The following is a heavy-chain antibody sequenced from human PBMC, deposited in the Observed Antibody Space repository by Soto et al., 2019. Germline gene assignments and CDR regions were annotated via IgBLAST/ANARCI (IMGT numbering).Heavy chain of an antibody. Sequence: QVQLQESGPGLVKPSETLSLTCTVSGGSISSYYWSWIRQPPGKGLEWTGYIYYSGRTNYNPSLKSRVTISVDTSKNQFSLKLSSVTAADTSVYYCASLRPYSSSSHYYYMDVWGKGTTVTVSS. CDR1: GGSISSYY. CDR3: ASLRPYSSSSHYYYMDV. CDR2: IYYSGRT. V-gene: IGHV4-59*08. J-gene: IGHJ6*03. D-gene: IGHD6-13*01.